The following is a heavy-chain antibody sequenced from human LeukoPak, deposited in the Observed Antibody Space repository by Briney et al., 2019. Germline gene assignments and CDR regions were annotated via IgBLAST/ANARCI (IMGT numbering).Heavy chain of an antibody. V-gene: IGHV1-18*01. D-gene: IGHD3-10*01. CDR3: ARELTGYYYGSGSVDY. Sequence: ASVKVSCKASGYTFTSYGISWVRQAPGQGLEWMGWISAYNGNTNYAQKLQGRVTMTTDTSTSTAYMELRSLRSDDTAVYYCARELTGYYYGSGSVDYWGQGTLATVSS. CDR2: ISAYNGNT. CDR1: GYTFTSYG. J-gene: IGHJ4*02.